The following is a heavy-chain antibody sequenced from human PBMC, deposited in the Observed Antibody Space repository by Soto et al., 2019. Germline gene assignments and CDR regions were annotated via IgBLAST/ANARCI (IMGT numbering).Heavy chain of an antibody. CDR3: AREIASYYDFWSGSWFDP. Sequence: SVTLCLPSTVADGSIGGYYWSWIRQQTGKGLEWIGYIYYSGSTNYNPSLKSRVTISVDTSKNQFSLKLSSVTAADTAVYYCAREIASYYDFWSGSWFDPWGQGTLVTVSS. V-gene: IGHV4-59*01. J-gene: IGHJ5*02. CDR1: DGSIGGYY. D-gene: IGHD3-3*01. CDR2: IYYSGST.